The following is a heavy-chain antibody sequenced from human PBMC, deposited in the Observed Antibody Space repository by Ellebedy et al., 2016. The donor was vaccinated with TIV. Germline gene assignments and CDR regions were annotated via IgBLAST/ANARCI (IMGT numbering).Heavy chain of an antibody. J-gene: IGHJ4*02. Sequence: AASVKVSCKASGYTFTSYYIHWMRQAPGQGLEWMGIMNANDGDTTYAQKFQGRVTMTRDTSTPTVYMELTSLRFEDTAVYYCARAAAMTKVSSLSAYWGQGTLVTVSS. D-gene: IGHD4-17*01. CDR1: GYTFTSYY. CDR3: ARAAAMTKVSSLSAY. CDR2: MNANDGDT. V-gene: IGHV1-46*01.